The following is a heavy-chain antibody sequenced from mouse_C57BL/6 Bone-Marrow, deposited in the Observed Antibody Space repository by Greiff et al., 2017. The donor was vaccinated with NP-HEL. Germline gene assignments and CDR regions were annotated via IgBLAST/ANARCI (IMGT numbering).Heavy chain of an antibody. CDR2: ILPGSGST. CDR3: AREIGFYYGNTRGNAMDY. J-gene: IGHJ4*01. D-gene: IGHD2-1*01. CDR1: GYTFTGYW. V-gene: IGHV1-9*01. Sequence: QVQLKQSGAELMKPGASVKLSCKATGYTFTGYWIEWVKQRPGHGLEWIGEILPGSGSTTYNEKFKGKAPFTADTSSNTAYMQLSSLTTEDAAIYYCAREIGFYYGNTRGNAMDYWGQGTSVTVSS.